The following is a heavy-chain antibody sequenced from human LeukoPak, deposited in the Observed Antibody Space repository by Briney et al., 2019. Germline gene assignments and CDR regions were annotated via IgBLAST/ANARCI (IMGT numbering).Heavy chain of an antibody. CDR2: IAHHGNNR. D-gene: IGHD2-21*01. V-gene: IGHV3-30*02. CDR1: GFLFSASA. CDR3: AKDGSWSCTD. J-gene: IGHJ4*02. Sequence: GGSLRLSCTTSGFLFSASAMHEVRQGPGKGLEWVAYIAHHGNNRYYVDSVKGRFTISRDNSKGVLYLQMNSLRGDDTAIYYCAKDGSWSCTDWGQGTLVTVAP.